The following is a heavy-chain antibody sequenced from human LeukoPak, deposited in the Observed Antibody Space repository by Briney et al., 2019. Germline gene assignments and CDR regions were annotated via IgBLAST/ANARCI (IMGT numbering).Heavy chain of an antibody. V-gene: IGHV3-30*02. D-gene: IGHD4-17*01. J-gene: IGHJ4*02. CDR1: GFTFSNYG. CDR2: IWYDGSNK. Sequence: GGSLRLSCAASGFTFSNYGMHWVRQAPGKGLEWAAFIWYDGSNKYYADSVKGRFTISRDNSKSTLFLQMNSLRAEDTAVYYCAIGPRKTTVIVPVDYWGQGTLVTVSS. CDR3: AIGPRKTTVIVPVDY.